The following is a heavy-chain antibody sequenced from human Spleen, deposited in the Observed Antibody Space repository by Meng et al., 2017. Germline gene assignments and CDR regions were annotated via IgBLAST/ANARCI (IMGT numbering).Heavy chain of an antibody. CDR2: ISGNNDNT. V-gene: IGHV1-18*01. CDR3: ARSTNPYDSSGYVDY. J-gene: IGHJ4*02. CDR1: GYTFTDYG. Sequence: ASVKVSCKASGYTFTDYGITWVRQAPGQGLEWMGWISGNNDNTNYAQKFQGRVTMTTDTSTNTAYMEVRTLRSDDTAVYYCARSTNPYDSSGYVDYWGQGTPVTVSS. D-gene: IGHD3-22*01.